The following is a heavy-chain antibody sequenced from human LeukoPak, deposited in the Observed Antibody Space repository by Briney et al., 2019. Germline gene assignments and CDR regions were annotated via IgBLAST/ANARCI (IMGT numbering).Heavy chain of an antibody. D-gene: IGHD6-19*01. CDR2: ISYDGSNK. Sequence: GGSLRLSCAASGFTFSSYGMHWVRQAPGKGLEWVAVISYDGSNKYYADSVKGRFTISRDNSKNTLYLQMNSLRAEDTAVYYCAKDLPPIAVAGFFDYWGQGTLVTVSP. CDR1: GFTFSSYG. J-gene: IGHJ4*02. CDR3: AKDLPPIAVAGFFDY. V-gene: IGHV3-30*18.